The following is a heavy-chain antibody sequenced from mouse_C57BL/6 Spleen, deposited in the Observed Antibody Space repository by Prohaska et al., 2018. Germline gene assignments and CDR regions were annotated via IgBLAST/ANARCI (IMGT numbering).Heavy chain of an antibody. D-gene: IGHD1-1*01. CDR3: ARAYYYGSSYGGYFDY. V-gene: IGHV1-26*01. Sequence: HGKSLEWIGDINPNNGGTSYNQKFKGKATLTVDKSSSTAYMELRSLTSEDSAVYYCARAYYYGSSYGGYFDYWGQGTTLTVSS. CDR2: INPNNGGT. J-gene: IGHJ2*01.